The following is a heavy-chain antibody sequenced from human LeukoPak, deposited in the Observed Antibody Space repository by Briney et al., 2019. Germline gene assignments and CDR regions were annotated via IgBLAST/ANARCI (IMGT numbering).Heavy chain of an antibody. CDR2: INPSGGST. CDR1: GYTFTSYY. CDR3: ARDQYGSGDGYYMDL. D-gene: IGHD3-10*01. J-gene: IGHJ6*03. V-gene: IGHV1-46*01. Sequence: ASVKVSCKASGYTFTSYYMHWVRQAPGQGLEWMGIINPSGGSTSYAQKFQGRVTMTRDMSTSTDYMELSSLRSEDTAVYYCARDQYGSGDGYYMDLWGKGTTVTISS.